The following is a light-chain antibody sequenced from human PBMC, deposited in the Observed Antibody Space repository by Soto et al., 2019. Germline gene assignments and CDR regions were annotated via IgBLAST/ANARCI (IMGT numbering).Light chain of an antibody. CDR1: QSVSSY. CDR2: DAS. Sequence: EIVLTQSPATLSLSPGERATLSCRASQSVSSYLAWYHHKPGQAPRLLIYDASNRATGIPARFSGSGSGTDFTLTISSLEPEDSAVYYCQQHSNWPPTFGQGTKLEIK. J-gene: IGKJ2*01. V-gene: IGKV3-11*01. CDR3: QQHSNWPPT.